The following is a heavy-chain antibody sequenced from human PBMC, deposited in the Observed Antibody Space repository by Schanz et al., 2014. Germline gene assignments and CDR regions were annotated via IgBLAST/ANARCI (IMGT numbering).Heavy chain of an antibody. D-gene: IGHD6-19*01. J-gene: IGHJ4*02. Sequence: DVQLVESGGGLAQPGGSLRLSCVASGFMFTKYAMNWVRQAPGKGLEWVSLIYSGGDTNYAGSVKGRFTISRDGSKNTLYLQMNSLRAEDTAVYYCARKTDSSGTGDYWGQGTLVTVSS. CDR2: IYSGGDT. V-gene: IGHV3-66*01. CDR1: GFMFTKYA. CDR3: ARKTDSSGTGDY.